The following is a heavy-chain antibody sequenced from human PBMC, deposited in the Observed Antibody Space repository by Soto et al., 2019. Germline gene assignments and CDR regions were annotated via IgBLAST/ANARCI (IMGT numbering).Heavy chain of an antibody. D-gene: IGHD6-19*01. CDR2: IYYSGST. CDR3: ATKTWGGWEDGMDV. CDR1: GGXISSSSYY. J-gene: IGHJ6*02. V-gene: IGHV4-39*01. Sequence: PSETLSLTCTVSGGXISSSSYYWGXIRQPPGKGLEWIGSIYYSGSTYYNPSLKSRVTISVDTSKNQFSLKLSSVTAADTAVYYCATKTWGGWEDGMDVWGQGTTVNSP.